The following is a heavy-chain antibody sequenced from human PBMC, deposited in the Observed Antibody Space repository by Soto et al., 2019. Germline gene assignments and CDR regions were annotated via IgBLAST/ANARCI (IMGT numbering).Heavy chain of an antibody. CDR3: ATGGRGYSYAPRFYVEY. CDR1: GAIFSSNA. Sequence: QVQLVQSGAEVKKPGSSVKVTCKASGAIFSSNAISWVRQAPGQGLEWMGGILPSFGRTNYAQKFQGRVTITADESTRTAYMEPRSLKSQDTAGYYCATGGRGYSYAPRFYVEYWGQGTLVNVSS. D-gene: IGHD5-18*01. V-gene: IGHV1-69*01. J-gene: IGHJ4*02. CDR2: ILPSFGRT.